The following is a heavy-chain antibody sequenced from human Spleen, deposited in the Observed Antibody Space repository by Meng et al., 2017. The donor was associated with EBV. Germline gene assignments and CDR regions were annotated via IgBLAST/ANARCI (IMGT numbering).Heavy chain of an antibody. V-gene: IGHV3-74*03. CDR1: GFTFRSYW. CDR3: SRDLAGAYDE. CDR2: TNEDGRIT. Sequence: GQLVESGGALVQPGVSLRLSCAASGFTFRSYWMHWVRQVPGKGLVWIARTNEDGRITTYADSVKGRFTISRDNTKNTLYLQMNSLRADDTALYFCSRDLAGAYDEWGQGTLVTVSS. J-gene: IGHJ4*02. D-gene: IGHD2-21*01.